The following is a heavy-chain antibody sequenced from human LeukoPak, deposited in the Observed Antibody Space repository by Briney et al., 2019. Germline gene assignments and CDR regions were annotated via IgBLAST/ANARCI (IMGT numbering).Heavy chain of an antibody. V-gene: IGHV3-20*01. D-gene: IGHD2-2*01. Sequence: GGSLRLSCAGSGFTFSNYWMSWVRQAPGKGLEWVSGINWSGGSSDYAESVKGRFTISRDNAENSLYLQMNSLRVEDTALYHCARARKDIVAVPSAADFDYWGQGILVSVSS. CDR1: GFTFSNYW. CDR3: ARARKDIVAVPSAADFDY. J-gene: IGHJ4*02. CDR2: INWSGGSS.